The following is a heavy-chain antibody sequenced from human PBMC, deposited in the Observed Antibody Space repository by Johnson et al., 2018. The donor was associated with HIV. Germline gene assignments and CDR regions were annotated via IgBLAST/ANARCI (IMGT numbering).Heavy chain of an antibody. CDR2: IYSGGST. J-gene: IGHJ3*02. D-gene: IGHD1-26*01. Sequence: VQLVESGGGLVQPGGSLRLSCAASGFTVSSNYMSWVRQAPGKGLEWVSVIYSGGSTYYADSVKGRFTISRDNSKNTLYLQMNSLRAEDTAVYYCAKFVGAGSYDAVDIWGQGTMVTVSS. V-gene: IGHV3-66*01. CDR3: AKFVGAGSYDAVDI. CDR1: GFTVSSNY.